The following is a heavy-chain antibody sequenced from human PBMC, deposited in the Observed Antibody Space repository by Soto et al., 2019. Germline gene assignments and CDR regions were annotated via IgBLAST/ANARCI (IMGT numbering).Heavy chain of an antibody. J-gene: IGHJ4*02. D-gene: IGHD1-26*01. CDR2: ISGSGGST. V-gene: IGHV3-23*01. CDR1: GFTFSSYA. CDR3: ASADGGSHYYFDY. Sequence: EVQLLESGGGLVQPGGSLRLSCAASGFTFSSYAMSWVRQAPGKGLEWVSGISGSGGSTYYADSVKGRFTISTDNSENTLYRQMNSVRSEDTAVYYCASADGGSHYYFDYWGQGTLVTVSS.